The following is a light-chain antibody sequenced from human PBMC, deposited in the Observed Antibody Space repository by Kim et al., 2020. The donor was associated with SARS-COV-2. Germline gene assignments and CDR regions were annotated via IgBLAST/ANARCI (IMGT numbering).Light chain of an antibody. CDR2: AAS. CDR3: QQTYSTSIT. CDR1: QDISTH. Sequence: ASVGDRVTISCRASQDISTHLNWYQQRPGKSPNLLIYAASSLESGVPSRFTGRGSGTDFTLTISSLQPEDFATYYCQQTYSTSITFGQGTRLEIK. V-gene: IGKV1-39*01. J-gene: IGKJ5*01.